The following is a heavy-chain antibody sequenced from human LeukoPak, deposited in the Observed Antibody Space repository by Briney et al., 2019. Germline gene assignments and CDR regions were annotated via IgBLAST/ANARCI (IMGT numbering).Heavy chain of an antibody. CDR1: GFAFSTYA. J-gene: IGHJ4*02. Sequence: GGSLRLSCAASGFAFSTYAMTWVRQAPEKGLQWVSTISTSGRATYYADSVEGRFTNSRGNSKNTLYLQMNSLRADDTAVYYCAKARGSSVYEQFDYWGQGTQVTVSP. D-gene: IGHD5/OR15-5a*01. V-gene: IGHV3-23*01. CDR3: AKARGSSVYEQFDY. CDR2: ISTSGRAT.